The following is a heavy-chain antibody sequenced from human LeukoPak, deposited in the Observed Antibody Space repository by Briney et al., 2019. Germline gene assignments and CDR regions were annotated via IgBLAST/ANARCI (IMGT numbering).Heavy chain of an antibody. V-gene: IGHV1-2*02. J-gene: IGHJ3*02. CDR2: INPNSGAT. Sequence: ASVKVSCKASGYTFTAYFIHWVRQAPGQGLEWMGWINPNSGATTFAQKFQGRVTMTRDTSISTAYMDLSRLKSDDTAVYYCARIRKSNSWYDAFDIWGQGTMVTVSS. D-gene: IGHD6-13*01. CDR3: ARIRKSNSWYDAFDI. CDR1: GYTFTAYF.